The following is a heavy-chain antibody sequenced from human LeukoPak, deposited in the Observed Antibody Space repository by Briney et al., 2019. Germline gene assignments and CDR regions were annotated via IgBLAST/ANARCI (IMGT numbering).Heavy chain of an antibody. Sequence: PSETLSLTCSVSGGSISSGYWSWIRQSAGRGLEWIGRLHSSGTTNYNPYLESRVTMSVDTSKNQFSLMLSSVTAADTAIYYCARDSDYHASGHDYWGQGTLVTVSS. CDR1: GGSISSGY. CDR3: ARDSDYHASGHDY. V-gene: IGHV4-4*07. J-gene: IGHJ4*02. CDR2: LHSSGTT. D-gene: IGHD3-10*01.